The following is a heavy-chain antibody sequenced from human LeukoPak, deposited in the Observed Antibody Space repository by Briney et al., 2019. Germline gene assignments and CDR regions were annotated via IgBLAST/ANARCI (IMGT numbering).Heavy chain of an antibody. CDR1: GFTFSTYW. J-gene: IGHJ4*02. Sequence: GGSLRLSCAASGFTFSTYWMHWVRQAPGKGLVWLSRISSYGRITNYADSVKGRFTISRDNAKNTLYLQMNSLRAEDTAVYYCARDYGEGGYYFDYWGQGTLVTVSS. V-gene: IGHV3-74*01. CDR2: ISSYGRIT. D-gene: IGHD4-17*01. CDR3: ARDYGEGGYYFDY.